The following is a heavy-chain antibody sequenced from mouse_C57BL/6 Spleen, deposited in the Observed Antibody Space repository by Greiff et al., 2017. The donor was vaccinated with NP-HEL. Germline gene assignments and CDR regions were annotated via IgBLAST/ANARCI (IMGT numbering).Heavy chain of an antibody. V-gene: IGHV5-9*01. CDR3: ARTLNYYGSSCFDY. CDR1: GFTFSSYT. D-gene: IGHD1-1*01. Sequence: EVMLVESGGGLVKPGGSLKLSCAASGFTFSSYTMSWVRQTPEKRLEWVATISGGGGNTYYPDSVKGRFTISRDNAKNTLYLQMSSLRSEDTALYYCARTLNYYGSSCFDYWGQGTTLTVSS. CDR2: ISGGGGNT. J-gene: IGHJ2*01.